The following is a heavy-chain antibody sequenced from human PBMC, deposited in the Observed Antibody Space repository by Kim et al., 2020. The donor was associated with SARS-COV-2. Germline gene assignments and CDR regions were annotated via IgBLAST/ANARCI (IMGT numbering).Heavy chain of an antibody. Sequence: SETLSLTCAVYGGSFSGFSWSWIRQAPGKGLEWIGEVSPSGRPTYNASLESRVTMSVATSKRQMSLKLTSLTAADTAVYYCARGSAGSAVTASSHFFLDV. CDR1: GGSFSGFS. D-gene: IGHD2-21*02. V-gene: IGHV4-34*01. CDR3: ARGSAGSAVTASSHFFLDV. J-gene: IGHJ6*01. CDR2: VSPSGRP.